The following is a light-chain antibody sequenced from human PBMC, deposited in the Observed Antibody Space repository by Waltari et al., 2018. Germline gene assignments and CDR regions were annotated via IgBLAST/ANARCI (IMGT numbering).Light chain of an antibody. V-gene: IGLV1-40*01. CDR2: GST. Sequence: QSVLTQPPSVSGAPGQRVTISCTGSGSNIGAGYDVHWYQQLPRAAPKRLIYGSTSRPLGVPDRFLGSTSGTSASLAITGLQAEDEADYYCQSYDTSLSVVFGGGTKLTVL. CDR3: QSYDTSLSVV. J-gene: IGLJ3*02. CDR1: GSNIGAGYD.